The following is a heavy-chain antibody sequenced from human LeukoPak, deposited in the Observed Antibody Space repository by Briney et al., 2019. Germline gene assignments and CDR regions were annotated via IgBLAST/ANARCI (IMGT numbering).Heavy chain of an antibody. CDR3: AKDGDGYYDYIWGSYRYSNWFDP. J-gene: IGHJ5*02. CDR1: GFTFSSYA. CDR2: ISGSGGST. D-gene: IGHD3-16*02. V-gene: IGHV3-23*01. Sequence: GGSLRLSCAASGFTFSSYAMSWVRQAPGKGLEWVSAISGSGGSTYYADSVKGRFTISRDNSKNTLYLQMNSLRAEDTAVCYCAKDGDGYYDYIWGSYRYSNWFDPWGQGTLVTVSS.